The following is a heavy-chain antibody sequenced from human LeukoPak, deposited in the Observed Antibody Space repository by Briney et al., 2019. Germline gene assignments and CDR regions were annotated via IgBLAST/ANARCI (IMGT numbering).Heavy chain of an antibody. Sequence: GGSLRLSCAASGFTFSSYGMHWVRQAPGKGLEWVAVISYDGSNKYYADSVKGRSTISRDNSKNTLYLQMNSLRAEDTAVYYCAKGGRAGYYFDYWGQGTLVTVSS. CDR2: ISYDGSNK. CDR1: GFTFSSYG. V-gene: IGHV3-30*18. D-gene: IGHD3-16*01. J-gene: IGHJ4*02. CDR3: AKGGRAGYYFDY.